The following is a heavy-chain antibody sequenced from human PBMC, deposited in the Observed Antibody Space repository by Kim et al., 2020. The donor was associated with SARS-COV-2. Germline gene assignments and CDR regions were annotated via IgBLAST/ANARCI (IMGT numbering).Heavy chain of an antibody. D-gene: IGHD2-2*01. CDR3: ARSQDIVVIPAAFYFDC. CDR2: ISSGSSTI. J-gene: IGHJ4*02. CDR1: GFTFRTYS. Sequence: GGSLRLSCAASGFTFRTYSMNWVRQAPGKGLEWVSYISSGSSTIHYADSVKGRFTISRDNARNSLYLQMNSLRDEDTAVYYCARSQDIVVIPAAFYFDCWGQGTLVTVSS. V-gene: IGHV3-48*02.